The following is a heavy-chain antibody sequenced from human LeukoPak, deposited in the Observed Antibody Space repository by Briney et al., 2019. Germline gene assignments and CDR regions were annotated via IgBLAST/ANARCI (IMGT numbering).Heavy chain of an antibody. V-gene: IGHV3-30-3*01. Sequence: GGSLRLSCAASGFTFSSYAMHWVRQAPGKGLEWVAVISYDGSHKYYADSVKGRFTISRDNSKNTLYLEVNSLRVEDTAVYYCARPMCAWGNYGMDVWGQGTTDTVSS. CDR2: ISYDGSHK. CDR1: GFTFSSYA. CDR3: ARPMCAWGNYGMDV. J-gene: IGHJ6*02. D-gene: IGHD3-16*01.